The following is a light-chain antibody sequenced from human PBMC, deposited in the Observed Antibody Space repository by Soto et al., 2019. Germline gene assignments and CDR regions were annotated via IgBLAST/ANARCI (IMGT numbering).Light chain of an antibody. Sequence: DIQMTQSPSSVSASVGDRVTITCRASQAIDSWLAWYQQKPGEAPKLLIFTGSLLHSGVPPRFSGSGSGTDFTLTISSLQPEDFATYYCQHYNSFSRTFGQGTKVEV. V-gene: IGKV1-12*01. CDR2: TGS. CDR3: QHYNSFSRT. CDR1: QAIDSW. J-gene: IGKJ1*01.